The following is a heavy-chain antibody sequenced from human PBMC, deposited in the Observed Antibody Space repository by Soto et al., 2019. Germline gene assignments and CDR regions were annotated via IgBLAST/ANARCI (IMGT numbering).Heavy chain of an antibody. Sequence: SETLSLTCTVSGGSISSGGYYWSWIRQHPGKGLEWIGYIYYSGSTYYNPSLKSRVTISVDTSKNQFSLKLSSVTAADTAVYYCAMSRYYYDSSGALDWGQGTLVTVSS. CDR2: IYYSGST. CDR1: GGSISSGGYY. V-gene: IGHV4-31*03. J-gene: IGHJ4*02. D-gene: IGHD3-22*01. CDR3: AMSRYYYDSSGALD.